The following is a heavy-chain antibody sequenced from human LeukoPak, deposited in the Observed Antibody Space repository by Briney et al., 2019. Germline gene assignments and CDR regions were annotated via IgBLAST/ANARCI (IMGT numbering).Heavy chain of an antibody. CDR1: GFNFSGYW. V-gene: IGHV3-7*01. Sequence: GGSLGLSCAASGFNFSGYWMTWVRLAPGKGLEWVANIKEDGSEKHYADSVRGRFTISRDNAKNSLYLQMDTLRFEDTAVYYCACTIAVGYWGRGTLVTVSS. CDR3: ACTIAVGY. D-gene: IGHD6-19*01. J-gene: IGHJ4*02. CDR2: IKEDGSEK.